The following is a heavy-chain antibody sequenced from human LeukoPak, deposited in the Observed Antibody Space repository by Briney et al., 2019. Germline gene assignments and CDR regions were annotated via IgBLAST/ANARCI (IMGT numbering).Heavy chain of an antibody. CDR2: IYPGDSDT. CDR3: ARRLSIVGADYGMDV. Sequence: GESLKISCKGSGYSFSSYWIGWVRQMPGEGLEWVGIIYPGDSDTRYSPSLQGQVTISADKSISTAYLRWSSLKASDTAMYYCARRLSIVGADYGMDVWGQGTTVTVSS. D-gene: IGHD1-26*01. J-gene: IGHJ6*02. CDR1: GYSFSSYW. V-gene: IGHV5-51*01.